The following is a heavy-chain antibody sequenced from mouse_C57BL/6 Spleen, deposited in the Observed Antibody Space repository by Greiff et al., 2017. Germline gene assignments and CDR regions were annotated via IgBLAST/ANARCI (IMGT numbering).Heavy chain of an antibody. Sequence: QVQLQQPGAELVKPGASVKLSCKASGYTFTSYWMHWVKQRPGQGLEWIGMIHPNSGSTNYNEKFKSKATLTVDKSSSTAYMQLSSLTSEDSAVYYCARSGYYVDYFDYWGQGTTLTVSS. D-gene: IGHD2-3*01. V-gene: IGHV1-64*01. J-gene: IGHJ2*01. CDR3: ARSGYYVDYFDY. CDR2: IHPNSGST. CDR1: GYTFTSYW.